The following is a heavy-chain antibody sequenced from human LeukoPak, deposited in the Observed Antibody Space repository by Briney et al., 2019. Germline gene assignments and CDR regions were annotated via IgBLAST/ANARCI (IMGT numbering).Heavy chain of an antibody. J-gene: IGHJ4*02. V-gene: IGHV6-1*01. Sequence: SQTLSLTCAISGDSVSTNSAAWNWIRQSPSRGLEWLGWTYYRAKWYNDYAVSVKSRITINADTSKNQFTLQLNSVTPEDTAVYYCARGSINWNRVLFDYWGQGTLVTVSS. CDR2: TYYRAKWYN. D-gene: IGHD1-1*01. CDR1: GDSVSTNSAA. CDR3: ARGSINWNRVLFDY.